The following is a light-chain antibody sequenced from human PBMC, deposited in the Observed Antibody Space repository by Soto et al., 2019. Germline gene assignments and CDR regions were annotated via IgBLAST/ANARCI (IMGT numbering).Light chain of an antibody. J-gene: IGKJ1*01. V-gene: IGKV1-5*03. CDR1: QGLSHY. Sequence: DIQMTQSPSSLSASVGDRVTITCRASQGLSHYLAWYQQKPGKVPRLLIYKASTLKSGVPSRFSGSGSGTEFTLTISSLQPDDFATYYCQQYNDYSAWTFGQGTKVDIK. CDR2: KAS. CDR3: QQYNDYSAWT.